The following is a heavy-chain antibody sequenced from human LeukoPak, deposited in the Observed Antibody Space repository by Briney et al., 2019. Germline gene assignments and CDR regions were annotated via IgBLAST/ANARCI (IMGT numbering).Heavy chain of an antibody. V-gene: IGHV1-3*01. D-gene: IGHD6-13*01. Sequence: ASVKVSCKASGYTFTSYAMHWVRQAPGQRLEWMGWINAGNHNTKYSQKFQGRVTITRDTSASTAYMELSSLRSEDTAVYYCASPGYSSRWYGVFDYWGQGTLVPVSS. CDR1: GYTFTSYA. CDR2: INAGNHNT. CDR3: ASPGYSSRWYGVFDY. J-gene: IGHJ4*02.